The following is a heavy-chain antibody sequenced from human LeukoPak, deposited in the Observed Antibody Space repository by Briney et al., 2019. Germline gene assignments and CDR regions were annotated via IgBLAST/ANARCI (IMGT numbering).Heavy chain of an antibody. J-gene: IGHJ3*02. V-gene: IGHV4-59*08. D-gene: IGHD3-16*01. CDR3: ASQGGGAFDI. CDR1: GGSISSYY. Sequence: SETLSLTCTVSGGSISSYYWSWIRQPPGKGLKWIGYIYYSGSTNYNPSLKSRVTISVDTSKNQFSLKLSSVTAADTAVYYCASQGGGAFDIWGQGTMVTVSS. CDR2: IYYSGST.